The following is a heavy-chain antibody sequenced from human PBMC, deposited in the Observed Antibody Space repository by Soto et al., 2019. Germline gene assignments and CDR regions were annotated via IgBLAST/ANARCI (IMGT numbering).Heavy chain of an antibody. V-gene: IGHV4-61*01. CDR3: ARDEGEESGPTTWFDY. D-gene: IGHD3-16*01. CDR1: GSSVSSGHYY. CDR2: IHYSGST. Sequence: PSETLSLTCTVSGSSVSSGHYYWSWIRQPPGKGLEWIGYIHYSGSTKYNHSLKSRVTISVDTSKNQFSLKVSSVTAADTAVYYCARDEGEESGPTTWFDYWGQGDVLTISS. J-gene: IGHJ4*02.